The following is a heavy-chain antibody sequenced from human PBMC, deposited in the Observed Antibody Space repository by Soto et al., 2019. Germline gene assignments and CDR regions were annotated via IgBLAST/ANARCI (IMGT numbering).Heavy chain of an antibody. V-gene: IGHV1-69*06. CDR3: ARALTVAVDAFDI. CDR1: GGTFSSYS. D-gene: IGHD6-19*01. CDR2: IIPIFGTA. J-gene: IGHJ3*02. Sequence: SVKVSCKASGGTFSSYSISWVRQAPGQGLEWMGGIIPIFGTANYAQKFQGRVTITADKSTSTAYMELSSLRSEDTAVYYCARALTVAVDAFDIWGQGTMVTVSS.